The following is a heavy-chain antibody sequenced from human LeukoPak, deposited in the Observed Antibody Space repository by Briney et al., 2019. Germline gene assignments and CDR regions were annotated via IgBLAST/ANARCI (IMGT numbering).Heavy chain of an antibody. CDR1: GYTFTGYY. D-gene: IGHD2-2*01. CDR2: INPNSGGT. J-gene: IGHJ5*02. Sequence: ASVKVSCKASGYTFTGYYMHWVRQAPGQGLEWMGWINPNSGGTNYAQKFQGRVTITKDTSKNQVVLTMTNMDPVDTATYYCAHRRYCSSTSCPSKYNWFDPWGQGTLVTVSS. V-gene: IGHV1-2*02. CDR3: AHRRYCSSTSCPSKYNWFDP.